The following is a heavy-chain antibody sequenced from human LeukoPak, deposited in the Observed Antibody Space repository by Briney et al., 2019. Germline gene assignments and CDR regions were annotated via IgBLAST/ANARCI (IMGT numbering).Heavy chain of an antibody. CDR3: ARGHYGLDI. J-gene: IGHJ6*01. Sequence: PGGSLRLSCAGSGFTLSDHYVSWISQAPGKGLEWVSCIHIRGASIYYADSVKGRFPTSRDNARQAVYLQMNSLRAEDSAVYYCARGHYGLDIWGQATTVTVTS. CDR1: GFTLSDHY. CDR2: IHIRGASI. V-gene: IGHV3-11*01.